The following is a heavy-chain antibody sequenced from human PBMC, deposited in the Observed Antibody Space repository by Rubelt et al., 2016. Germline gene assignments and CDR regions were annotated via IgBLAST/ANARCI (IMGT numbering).Heavy chain of an antibody. Sequence: QVQLQQWGAGLLKPSETLSLTCAVYGGSFSGYYWSWIRQPPGKGLEWIGEINHSGSTNYNPSLKSRVTISVDTSKNQFSLKLSSVTAADTAVYYCARDSLSSGAAFDIWGQGTMVTVSS. V-gene: IGHV4-34*01. CDR3: ARDSLSSGAAFDI. D-gene: IGHD6-19*01. CDR1: GGSFSGYY. J-gene: IGHJ3*02. CDR2: INHSGST.